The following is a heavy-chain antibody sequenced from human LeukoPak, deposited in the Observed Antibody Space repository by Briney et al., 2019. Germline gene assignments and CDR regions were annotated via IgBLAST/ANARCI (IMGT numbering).Heavy chain of an antibody. V-gene: IGHV4-30-2*01. CDR3: ASGGYSQQWPY. Sequence: SETLSLTCTVSGGSISSGGYSWSWMRQPQGQGLVWIGYIYHSGSTYYNPSIRSRVTISVDRSKHRFSLKLSSVTAADAAVYYCASGGYSQQWPYWGQGTLVTVSS. D-gene: IGHD6-19*01. CDR1: GGSISSGGYS. J-gene: IGHJ4*02. CDR2: IYHSGST.